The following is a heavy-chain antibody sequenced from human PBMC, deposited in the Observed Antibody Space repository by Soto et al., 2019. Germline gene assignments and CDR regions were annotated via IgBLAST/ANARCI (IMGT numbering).Heavy chain of an antibody. V-gene: IGHV1-69*01. J-gene: IGHJ6*02. CDR1: GGTSSNFT. Sequence: QVQMVQSGAEVKKPGSSVKVSCKASGGTSSNFTINWVRQAPGQGLEWMGGTIPLFDKTHNEQKFQGRVTITADESTNTSHMELSSLRSDDTAVYYCARPRAPYYSMDVCGHGTSVTVSS. CDR2: TIPLFDKT. CDR3: ARPRAPYYSMDV.